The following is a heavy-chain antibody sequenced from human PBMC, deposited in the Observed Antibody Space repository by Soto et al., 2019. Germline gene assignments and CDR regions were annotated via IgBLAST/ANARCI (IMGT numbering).Heavy chain of an antibody. J-gene: IGHJ4*02. CDR1: GGSISSGGYY. CDR2: IYYSGST. CDR3: ARYYGARKRGFDY. D-gene: IGHD4-17*01. V-gene: IGHV4-30-4*01. Sequence: SETLSLTCTVSGGSISSGGYYWSWIPKPPGKGLEWIGYIYYSGSTYYNTSLKSRVTISVDTSKNQLSLKLSSVTAADTAVYYCARYYGARKRGFDYWGQGTLVTVSS.